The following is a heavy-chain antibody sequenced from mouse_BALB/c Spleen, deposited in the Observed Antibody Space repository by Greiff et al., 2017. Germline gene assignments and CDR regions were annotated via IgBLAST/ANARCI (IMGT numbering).Heavy chain of an antibody. CDR1: GYTFTSYW. CDR2: INPSTGYT. J-gene: IGHJ4*01. V-gene: IGHV1-7*01. CDR3: AIYYGSREAMDY. Sequence: VQLQQSGAELAKPGASVKMSCKASGYTFTSYWMHWVKQRPGQGLEWIGYINPSTGYTEYNQKFKDKATLTADKSSSTAYMQLSSLTSEDSAVYYCAIYYGSREAMDYWGQGTSVTVSS. D-gene: IGHD1-1*01.